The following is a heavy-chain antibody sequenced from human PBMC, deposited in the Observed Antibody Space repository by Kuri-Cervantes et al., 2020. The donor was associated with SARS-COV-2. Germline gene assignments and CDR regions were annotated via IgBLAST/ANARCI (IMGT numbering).Heavy chain of an antibody. D-gene: IGHD3-3*01. CDR2: ISWNSGSI. V-gene: IGHV3-9*01. J-gene: IGHJ4*02. Sequence: SLKISCAASGFTFDDYAMHWVRQAPGKGLEWVSGISWNSGSIGYADSVKGRFTISRDNAKNSLYLQMNSLRAEDTAVYYCAREFFGVVNGYFDYWGQGTLVTVSS. CDR1: GFTFDDYA. CDR3: AREFFGVVNGYFDY.